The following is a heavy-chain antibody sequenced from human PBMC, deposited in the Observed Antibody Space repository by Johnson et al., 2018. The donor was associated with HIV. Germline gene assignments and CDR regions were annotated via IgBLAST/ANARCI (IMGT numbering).Heavy chain of an antibody. CDR1: GFAVSSNY. CDR3: TLVGLEGSDAFDI. J-gene: IGHJ3*02. D-gene: IGHD6-6*01. CDR2: IKSSTDDGTT. V-gene: IGHV3-15*01. Sequence: VQLVESGGGLVQPGGSLRLSCAASGFAVSSNYMSWVRQAPGKGLEWVAHIKSSTDDGTTNYSVPLKGRFTIARADSKNMLHLQMNSLKTEDTAIYYWTLVGLEGSDAFDIWGQGTMVIVSS.